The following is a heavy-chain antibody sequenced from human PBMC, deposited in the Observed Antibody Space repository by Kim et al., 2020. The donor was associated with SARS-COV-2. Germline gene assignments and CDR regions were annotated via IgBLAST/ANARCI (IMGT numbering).Heavy chain of an antibody. V-gene: IGHV3-23*01. Sequence: GGSLRLSCVASGFTFDIYAMSWVRQAPGKGLEWVSVISGGGVNKFYADSVRGRFTISRDNSKKTLYLQMNSLRDEDTALYYCAKMVVVEDYNYYYYYAMDVWGQGTTVTVSS. CDR1: GFTFDIYA. CDR2: ISGGGVNK. J-gene: IGHJ6*02. D-gene: IGHD2-15*01. CDR3: AKMVVVEDYNYYYYYAMDV.